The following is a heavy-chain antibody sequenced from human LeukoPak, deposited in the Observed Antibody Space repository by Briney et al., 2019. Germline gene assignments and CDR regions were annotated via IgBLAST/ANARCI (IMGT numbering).Heavy chain of an antibody. Sequence: SETLSLTCTVSGGSISNYYWGWIRQPPGRGLEWIGYVYSSGSTNYNPSLKSRVTISVDTSKNQLSLKLSSVTAADTAVYYCARGPTRYYFDYWGQGTLVTVSS. CDR2: VYSSGST. CDR1: GGSISNYY. J-gene: IGHJ4*02. V-gene: IGHV4-59*01. CDR3: ARGPTRYYFDY.